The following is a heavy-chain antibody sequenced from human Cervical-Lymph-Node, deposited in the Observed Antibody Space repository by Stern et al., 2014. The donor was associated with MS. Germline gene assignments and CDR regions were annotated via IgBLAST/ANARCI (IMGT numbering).Heavy chain of an antibody. CDR2: VSYDGGDK. CDR1: GLTFSTFG. J-gene: IGHJ6*02. Sequence: VQLVESGGGVVQTGGPLRLSCAASGLTFSTFGMHWVRQAPGKGLEWVAGVSYDGGDKHYAHSVRGRFTISRDNSKNTLYLQLNSLRVEDTAVYYCARGEVDYYDGMDVWGQGTTVTVSS. V-gene: IGHV3-33*01. CDR3: ARGEVDYYDGMDV.